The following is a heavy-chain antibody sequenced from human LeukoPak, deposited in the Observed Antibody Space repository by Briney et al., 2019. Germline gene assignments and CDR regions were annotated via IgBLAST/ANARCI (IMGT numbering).Heavy chain of an antibody. D-gene: IGHD6-13*01. J-gene: IGHJ6*03. CDR1: GGSISSSY. CDR3: AKMGTDSSGWYGEDYYYYYMDV. V-gene: IGHV4-59*08. Sequence: SETLSLTCTVSGGSISSSYWSWIRQPPGKGLEWIGYIYYTGSPNHNPSLKSRVIISVDRSKNQFSPKVSSVTAADTALYYCAKMGTDSSGWYGEDYYYYYMDVWGKGTTVTVSS. CDR2: IYYTGSP.